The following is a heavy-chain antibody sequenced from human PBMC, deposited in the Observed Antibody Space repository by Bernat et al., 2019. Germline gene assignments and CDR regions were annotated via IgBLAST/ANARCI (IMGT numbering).Heavy chain of an antibody. D-gene: IGHD3-10*01. V-gene: IGHV3-73*01. CDR1: GLTFSDST. J-gene: IGHJ4*02. CDR3: TRSGALAEQTFDY. CDR2: VRTKANGFAT. Sequence: EVQLAESGGGLVQPWGSLKLSCAASGLTFSDSTMQWVRQASGKGLEWVGRVRTKANGFATSYAASVKGRFTISRDDSKNTAYLQMNSLKIEDTAVYYCTRSGALAEQTFDYWGQGTLVTVSS.